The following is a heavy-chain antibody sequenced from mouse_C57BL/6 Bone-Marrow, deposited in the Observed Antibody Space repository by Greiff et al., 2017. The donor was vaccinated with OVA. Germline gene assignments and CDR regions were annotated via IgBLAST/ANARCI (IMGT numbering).Heavy chain of an antibody. D-gene: IGHD3-2*02. J-gene: IGHJ4*01. CDR1: GFTFSSYA. CDR3: TRDEAQATCYYAMDY. Sequence: EVKVEESGEGLVKPGGSLKLSCAASGFTFSSYAMSWVRQTPEKRLEWVAYISSGGDYIYYADTVKGRFTISRDNARNTLYLQMSSLKSEDTAMYYCTRDEAQATCYYAMDYWGQGTSVTVSS. V-gene: IGHV5-9-1*02. CDR2: ISSGGDYI.